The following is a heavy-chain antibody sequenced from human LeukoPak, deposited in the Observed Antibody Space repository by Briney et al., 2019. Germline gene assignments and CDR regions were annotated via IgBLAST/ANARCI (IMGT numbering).Heavy chain of an antibody. CDR3: ARDQYDTWSRRGNFDS. V-gene: IGHV3-7*03. Sequence: GGSLRLSCVASGFTFGKYWMSWVRQAPGKGLEWVANIKLDRSVKNYVDSVKGRFTISRDNTKNSLYLQINSLRVEDTAVFYCARDQYDTWSRRGNFDSWGQGTLVIVSS. D-gene: IGHD3-3*01. CDR1: GFTFGKYW. CDR2: IKLDRSVK. J-gene: IGHJ4*02.